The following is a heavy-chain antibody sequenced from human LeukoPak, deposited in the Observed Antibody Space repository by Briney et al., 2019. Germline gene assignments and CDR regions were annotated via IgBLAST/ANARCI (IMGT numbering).Heavy chain of an antibody. D-gene: IGHD5-18*01. CDR3: AKDPFALFGYSYGNLFDY. J-gene: IGHJ4*02. CDR1: GFTFSDYS. V-gene: IGHV3-23*01. CDR2: ISGSGGST. Sequence: GESLRLSCTASGFTFSDYSVSWVRQAPGKGLEWVSAISGSGGSTYYADSVKGRFTISRDNSKNTLYLQMNSLRAEDTAVYYCAKDPFALFGYSYGNLFDYWGQGTLVTVSS.